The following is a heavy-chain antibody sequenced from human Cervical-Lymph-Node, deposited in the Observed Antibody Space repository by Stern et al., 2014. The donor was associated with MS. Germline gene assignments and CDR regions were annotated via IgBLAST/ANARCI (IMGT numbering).Heavy chain of an antibody. D-gene: IGHD4-17*01. CDR3: ARDYGDYAFDY. Sequence: EVQLVESGAEVKKPGESLKISCKGSGYSFTANWIAWVRQMPGKGLEWMAIIYPGDSDTRSSPSFQGQVTISADKSISTAYLQWSSLKASDTAMYYCARDYGDYAFDYWGQGTLVTVSS. J-gene: IGHJ4*02. CDR1: GYSFTANW. V-gene: IGHV5-51*01. CDR2: IYPGDSDT.